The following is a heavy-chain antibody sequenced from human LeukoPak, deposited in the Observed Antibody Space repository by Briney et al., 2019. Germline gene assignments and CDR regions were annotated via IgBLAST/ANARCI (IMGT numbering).Heavy chain of an antibody. CDR3: ARSGNTIFGVVIDNWFDP. D-gene: IGHD3-3*01. J-gene: IGHJ5*02. V-gene: IGHV1-69*13. Sequence: ASVKVSCKASGGTFSSYAISWVRQAPGQGLEWMGGIIPIFGTANYAQKFQGRVTITADESTSTAYMELSSLRSEDTAVYYCARSGNTIFGVVIDNWFDPWGQGTLVTVSS. CDR1: GGTFSSYA. CDR2: IIPIFGTA.